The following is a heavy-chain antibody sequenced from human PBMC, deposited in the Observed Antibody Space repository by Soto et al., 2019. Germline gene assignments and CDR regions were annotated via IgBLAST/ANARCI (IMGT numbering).Heavy chain of an antibody. V-gene: IGHV3-30*18. CDR3: AKDGGLITMIVVVTRYYFDY. Sequence: GGSLRLSCAASGFTFSSYGMHWVRKAPGKGLEWVAVISYDGSNKYYADSVKGRFTISRDNSKNTLYLQMNSLRAEDTAVYYCAKDGGLITMIVVVTRYYFDYWGQGTLVTVSS. CDR1: GFTFSSYG. CDR2: ISYDGSNK. D-gene: IGHD3-22*01. J-gene: IGHJ4*02.